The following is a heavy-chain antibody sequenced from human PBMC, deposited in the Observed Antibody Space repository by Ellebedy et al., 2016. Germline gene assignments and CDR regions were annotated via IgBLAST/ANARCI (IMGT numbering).Heavy chain of an antibody. D-gene: IGHD5-24*01. V-gene: IGHV4-34*11. J-gene: IGHJ4*02. CDR2: IYYSTNT. CDR3: AGGYNIDY. Sequence: SQTLSLTCAVYSGSFSVFYWRWIRQPPGKGLEWIGYIYYSTNTKSNPSLESRVTMSVDTSKDQFSLSLRSVTAADTAVYYCAGGYNIDYWGQGILVSVSS. CDR1: SGSFSVFY.